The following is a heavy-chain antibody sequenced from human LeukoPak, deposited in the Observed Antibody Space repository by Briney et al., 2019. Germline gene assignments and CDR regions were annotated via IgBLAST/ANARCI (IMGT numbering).Heavy chain of an antibody. Sequence: GGSLRLSCAASGFTFSSYAMSWVRQALGKGLEWVSAISGSGGGTYYADSVKGRFTISRDNSKNTLYLQMNSLRAEDTAVYYCAKARFLEWLPFDYWGQGTLVTVSS. J-gene: IGHJ4*02. V-gene: IGHV3-23*01. CDR3: AKARFLEWLPFDY. CDR2: ISGSGGGT. CDR1: GFTFSSYA. D-gene: IGHD3-3*01.